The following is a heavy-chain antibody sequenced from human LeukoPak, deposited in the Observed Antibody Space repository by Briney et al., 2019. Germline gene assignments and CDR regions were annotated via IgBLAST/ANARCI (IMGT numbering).Heavy chain of an antibody. CDR3: ARWAGATDY. CDR1: GFTFSNYW. Sequence: GGSLRLSCVGSGFTFSNYWMSWVRQTPTKGLEWVANIKQDGSETYYVDSVKGRFTISRDNAKNSLYLQMNSLRDEDTAVYCCARWAGATDYWGQGTLVTVSS. CDR2: IKQDGSET. J-gene: IGHJ4*02. D-gene: IGHD1-26*01. V-gene: IGHV3-7*01.